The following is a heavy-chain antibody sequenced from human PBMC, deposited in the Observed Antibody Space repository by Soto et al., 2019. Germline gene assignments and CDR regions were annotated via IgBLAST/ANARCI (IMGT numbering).Heavy chain of an antibody. J-gene: IGHJ4*02. CDR1: VGSISSSNW. CDR3: ARDRTAAAGPFDD. D-gene: IGHD6-13*01. Sequence: SETLSLTCAVSVGSISSSNWWIWVRHPPGKGLDWIGEIYHSGSTNYNPSLKSRVTISVDKSKNQFSLKLSSVTAADTAVYYCARDRTAAAGPFDDWAPGTIVTLSS. V-gene: IGHV4-4*02. CDR2: IYHSGST.